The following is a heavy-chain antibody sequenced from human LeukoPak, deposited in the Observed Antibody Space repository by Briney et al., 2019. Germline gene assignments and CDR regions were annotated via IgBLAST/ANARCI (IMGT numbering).Heavy chain of an antibody. CDR1: GGSFSGYY. D-gene: IGHD3-10*01. J-gene: IGHJ4*02. Sequence: SETLSLTCAVYGGSFSGYYWSWIRQPPGKGLEWIGEINHSGSTNYNPSLKSRVTISVDTSKNQFSLKPSSVTAADTAVYYCARGFDHYYGSGSYFRWGQGTLVTVSS. CDR2: INHSGST. CDR3: ARGFDHYYGSGSYFR. V-gene: IGHV4-34*01.